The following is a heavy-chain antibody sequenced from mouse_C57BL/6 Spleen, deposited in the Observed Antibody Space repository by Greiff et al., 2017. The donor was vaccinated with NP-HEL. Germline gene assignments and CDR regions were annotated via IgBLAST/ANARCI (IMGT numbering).Heavy chain of an antibody. J-gene: IGHJ1*03. Sequence: VQLQQPGAELVKPGASVKLSCKASGYTFTSYWMHWVKQRPGQGLEWIGMIHPNSGSTNYNEKFKSKATLTVDKSSSTAYMQLSSLTSEDSAVYYCARSRPTVVARYWYFDVWGTGTTVTVSS. CDR1: GYTFTSYW. CDR2: IHPNSGST. V-gene: IGHV1-64*01. CDR3: ARSRPTVVARYWYFDV. D-gene: IGHD1-1*01.